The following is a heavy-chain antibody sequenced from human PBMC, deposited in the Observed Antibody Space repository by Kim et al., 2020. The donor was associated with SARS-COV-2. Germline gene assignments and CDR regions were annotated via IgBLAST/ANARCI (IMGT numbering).Heavy chain of an antibody. Sequence: RYSPSFQGQVTRSADKSISTADLRWSSLKASDTAMYYCARPRGGEGVFDYWGQGTLVTVSS. D-gene: IGHD2-8*01. J-gene: IGHJ4*02. V-gene: IGHV5-51*01. CDR3: ARPRGGEGVFDY.